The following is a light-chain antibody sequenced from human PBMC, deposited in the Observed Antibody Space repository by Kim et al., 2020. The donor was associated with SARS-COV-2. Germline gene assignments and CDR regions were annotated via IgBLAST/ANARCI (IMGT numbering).Light chain of an antibody. CDR3: QSYDSSMSAVV. CDR1: SSNIGAGYD. CDR2: GNS. J-gene: IGLJ2*01. V-gene: IGLV1-40*01. Sequence: QRVTISCTGSSSNIGAGYDVHWYQQHPGTAPKLIIYGNSKRPSGVADRFSGSKSGNSASLAISGLQAEDEADYYCQSYDSSMSAVVFGGGTKLTVL.